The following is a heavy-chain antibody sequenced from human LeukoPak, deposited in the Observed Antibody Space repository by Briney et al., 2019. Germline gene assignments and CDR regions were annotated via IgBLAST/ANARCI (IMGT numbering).Heavy chain of an antibody. CDR2: IIPIFGTA. Sequence: GASVKVSCKASGGTFSSYAISWVRQAPGQGLEWMGGIIPIFGTANYAQKFQGRVTITADKSTSTAYMELSSLRSEDTAVYYCARYGYYYDSSGYYPRAFDIWGQGTMVTVSS. J-gene: IGHJ3*02. CDR3: ARYGYYYDSSGYYPRAFDI. D-gene: IGHD3-22*01. V-gene: IGHV1-69*06. CDR1: GGTFSSYA.